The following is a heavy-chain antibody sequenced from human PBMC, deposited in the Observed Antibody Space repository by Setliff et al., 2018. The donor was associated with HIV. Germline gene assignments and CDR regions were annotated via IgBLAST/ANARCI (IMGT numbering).Heavy chain of an antibody. D-gene: IGHD5-12*01. CDR1: GFTFSDYY. CDR3: TTEDPWLRFGH. V-gene: IGHV3-11*01. J-gene: IGHJ5*02. Sequence: LRLSCAASGFTFSDYYMTWIRQAPGKGLEWVSYISPNGNSMYYADSVKGRFTISRDNAKNSLYLQMNSLRAEDTAVYYCTTEDPWLRFGHWGQGTLVTVSS. CDR2: ISPNGNSM.